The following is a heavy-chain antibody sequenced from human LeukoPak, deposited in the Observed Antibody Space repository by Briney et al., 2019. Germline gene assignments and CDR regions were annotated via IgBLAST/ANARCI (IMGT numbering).Heavy chain of an antibody. CDR3: TRGRVAAAVSPSAY. D-gene: IGHD6-13*01. CDR2: IYYSGST. V-gene: IGHV4-39*01. CDR1: GGSISSSSYY. J-gene: IGHJ4*02. Sequence: SETLSLTCTVSGGSISSSSYYWGWIRQPPGKGLEWIGSIYYSGSTYYNSSLKSRVTISVDTSKNQFSLKLSSVTAADTAVYYCTRGRVAAAVSPSAYWGQGTLVTVSS.